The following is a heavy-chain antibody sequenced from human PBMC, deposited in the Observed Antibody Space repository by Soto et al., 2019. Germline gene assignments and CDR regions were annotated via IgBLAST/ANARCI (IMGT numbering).Heavy chain of an antibody. J-gene: IGHJ4*02. CDR2: ISGSGGST. Sequence: GGALRLSCAASGFTFSSYAMSWVRQAPGKGLEWVSAISGSGGSTYYADSVKGRSTISRDNSKNTLYLQMNSLRAEDTAVYYCAKALTTILYGGPNYWGQGTLVTVSS. D-gene: IGHD5-12*01. V-gene: IGHV3-23*01. CDR3: AKALTTILYGGPNY. CDR1: GFTFSSYA.